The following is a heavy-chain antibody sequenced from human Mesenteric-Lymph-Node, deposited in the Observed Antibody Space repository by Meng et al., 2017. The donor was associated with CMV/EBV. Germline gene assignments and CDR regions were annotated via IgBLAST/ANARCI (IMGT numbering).Heavy chain of an antibody. CDR2: IYYSGST. V-gene: IGHV4-39*01. J-gene: IGHJ5*02. CDR1: GGSSSFSMYY. D-gene: IGHD2-2*01. CDR3: ARHYLEYQLRGFDP. Sequence: SGGSSSFSMYYGGWIPQPPGKGLEWIGTIYYSGSTYYNPSLKSRVTISADTSKNQFSLKLSSVTAADTAVYYCARHYLEYQLRGFDPWGQGTLVTVSS.